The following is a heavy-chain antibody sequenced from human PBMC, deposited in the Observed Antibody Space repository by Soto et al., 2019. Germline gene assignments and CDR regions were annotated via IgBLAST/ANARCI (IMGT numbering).Heavy chain of an antibody. D-gene: IGHD4-17*01. J-gene: IGHJ4*02. CDR1: GFTFSSYG. CDR3: AKDRWVRQLRSYFDY. Sequence: QVQLVESGGGVVQPGRSLRLSCAASGFTFSSYGMHWVRQAPGKGLEWVAFISYDGINKYYADSVKGRFTISRDNSKNTLYLQMSSLRAEETGVYYWAKDRWVRQLRSYFDYWGQGTLVTVSS. CDR2: ISYDGINK. V-gene: IGHV3-30*18.